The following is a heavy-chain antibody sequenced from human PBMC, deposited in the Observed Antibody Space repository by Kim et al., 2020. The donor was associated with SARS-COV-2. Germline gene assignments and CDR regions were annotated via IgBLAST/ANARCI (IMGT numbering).Heavy chain of an antibody. V-gene: IGHV7-4-1*02. CDR1: GYSFTGFG. J-gene: IGHJ4*02. CDR3: TRIHCSIASCFWSLGY. CDR2: INTNTANP. D-gene: IGHD2-2*01. Sequence: ASVKVSCKASGYSFTGFGLVWVRQAPGQGLEWMGWINTNTANPTYAQGFAGRFAFSLYTSVSAAYLQISNLNSEDTAFYYCTRIHCSIASCFWSLGYWGQ.